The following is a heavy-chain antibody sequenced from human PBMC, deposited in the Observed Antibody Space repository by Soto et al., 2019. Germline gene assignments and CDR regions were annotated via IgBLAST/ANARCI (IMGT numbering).Heavy chain of an antibody. CDR3: AKDSRSHPQGWFDP. CDR1: GFTFSSYA. CDR2: ISGSGDYT. V-gene: IGHV3-23*01. D-gene: IGHD2-15*01. J-gene: IGHJ5*02. Sequence: EVQLLESGGGLVQPGESLRLSCAACGFTFSSYAVTWVRQAPGKGLEWVSSISGSGDYTYFADSVKGRFTISRDNSKDTLYLQMSSLRVEDSAIYYCAKDSRSHPQGWFDPWGQGTLVTVSS.